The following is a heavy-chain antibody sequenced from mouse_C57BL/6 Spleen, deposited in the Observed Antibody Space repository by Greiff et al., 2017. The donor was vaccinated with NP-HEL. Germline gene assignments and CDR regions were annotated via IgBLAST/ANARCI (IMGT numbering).Heavy chain of an antibody. CDR1: GYTFTDYY. D-gene: IGHD1-1*01. Sequence: VQLQQSGPELVKPGASVKISCKASGYTFTDYYMNWVKQSHGKSLEWIGDINPNNGGTSYNQKFKGKATLTVDKSSSTAYMELRSLTSEDSAVYYCAREDYYGSSYGAWFAYWGQGTLVTVSA. CDR2: INPNNGGT. V-gene: IGHV1-26*01. CDR3: AREDYYGSSYGAWFAY. J-gene: IGHJ3*01.